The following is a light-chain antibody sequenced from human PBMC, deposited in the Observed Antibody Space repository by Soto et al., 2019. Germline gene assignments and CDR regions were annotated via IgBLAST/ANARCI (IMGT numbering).Light chain of an antibody. V-gene: IGKV3D-15*01. Sequence: EIVMTHSPATLSVSPGERATLSCRASQSVSGNLAWYQQKPGQAPRLLIYGASTRATGIPARFSGSGSGTEFTLTLSSLQSEDFAVYYWQQYNNWPPTFGQGTKVEIK. J-gene: IGKJ1*01. CDR2: GAS. CDR3: QQYNNWPPT. CDR1: QSVSGN.